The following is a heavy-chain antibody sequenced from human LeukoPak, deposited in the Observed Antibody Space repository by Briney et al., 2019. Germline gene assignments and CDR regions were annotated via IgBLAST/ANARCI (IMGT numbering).Heavy chain of an antibody. CDR2: TWYDGSNK. J-gene: IGHJ4*02. D-gene: IGHD6-19*01. V-gene: IGHV3-33*08. CDR1: GFTFSSYG. CDR3: ARDKYSSGWYGDY. Sequence: GGSLRLSCAASGFTFSSYGMHWVRQAPGKGLEWVAVTWYDGSNKYYADSVKGRFTISRDNSKNTLYLQMNSLRAEDTAVYFCARDKYSSGWYGDYWGQGTLVTVSS.